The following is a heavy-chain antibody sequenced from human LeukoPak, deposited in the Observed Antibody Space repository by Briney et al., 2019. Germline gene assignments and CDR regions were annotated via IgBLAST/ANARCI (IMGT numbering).Heavy chain of an antibody. V-gene: IGHV2-5*01. CDR3: AHSKDITIFGVVIIRGHFQH. CDR2: IYWNDDK. CDR1: GFSLSTSGVG. Sequence: SGPTLVKPTQTLTLTCTFSGFSLSTSGVGVGWIRQPPGKALEWLALIYWNDDKRYSPSLKSRLTITKDTSKNQVVLTMTNMDPVDTATYYCAHSKDITIFGVVIIRGHFQHWGQGTLVTVSS. D-gene: IGHD3-3*01. J-gene: IGHJ1*01.